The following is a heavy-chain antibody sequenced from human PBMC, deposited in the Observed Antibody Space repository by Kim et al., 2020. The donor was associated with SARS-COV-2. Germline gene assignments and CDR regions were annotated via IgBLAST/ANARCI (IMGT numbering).Heavy chain of an antibody. CDR3: ASNDYGGNSIYY. CDR1: GFLFSTYS. V-gene: IGHV3-21*01. J-gene: IGHJ4*02. CDR2: ISSSSSYI. Sequence: GGSLRLFCAASGFLFSTYSMNWVRQAPGKGLEWVSSISSSSSYIYYADSVKGRFTISRDNAKNSLYLQMNSLRAEDTAVYYCASNDYGGNSIYYWGQGTLVTVSS. D-gene: IGHD4-17*01.